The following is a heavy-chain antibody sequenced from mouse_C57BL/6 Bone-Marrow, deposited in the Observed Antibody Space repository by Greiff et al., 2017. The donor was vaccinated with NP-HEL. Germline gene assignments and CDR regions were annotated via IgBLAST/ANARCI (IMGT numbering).Heavy chain of an antibody. V-gene: IGHV1-81*01. CDR2: IYPRSGNT. Sequence: QVQLKESGAELARPGASVKLSCKASGYTFTSYGISWVKQRPGQGLEWIGEIYPRSGNTYYNEKFKGKATLTADKSSSTAYMELRSLTSEDSAVYFCARRGYDGYPGGYWGQGTTLTVSS. CDR1: GYTFTSYG. D-gene: IGHD2-3*01. CDR3: ARRGYDGYPGGY. J-gene: IGHJ2*01.